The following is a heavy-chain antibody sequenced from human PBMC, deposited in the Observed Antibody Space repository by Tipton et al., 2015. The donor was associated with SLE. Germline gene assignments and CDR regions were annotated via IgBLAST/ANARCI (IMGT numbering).Heavy chain of an antibody. CDR2: IYYTGST. Sequence: LRLSCTVSGGSISSYYWSWIRQPPGKGLEWIGYIYYTGSTNYNPSLKSRVTISLDTSKNQFSLKLSSVTAADTAVYYCARSRYSSSSYYYYYMDVWGKGTTVTVSS. V-gene: IGHV4-59*01. J-gene: IGHJ6*03. CDR1: GGSISSYY. D-gene: IGHD6-6*01. CDR3: ARSRYSSSSYYYYYMDV.